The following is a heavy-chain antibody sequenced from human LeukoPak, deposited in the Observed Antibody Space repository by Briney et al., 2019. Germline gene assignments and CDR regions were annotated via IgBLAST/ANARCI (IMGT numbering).Heavy chain of an antibody. J-gene: IGHJ3*02. D-gene: IGHD1-14*01. CDR2: IWYDGSNK. CDR1: GFTFSSYG. V-gene: IGHV3-33*01. Sequence: GGSLRLSCAASGFTFSSYGMHWVRQAPGKGLEWVAVIWYDGSNKYYADSVKGRFTISRDNSKNTLYLQMDNLRAEDTAVYYCARPQFSLWGRGTAFDIWGQGTMVTVSS. CDR3: ARPQFSLWGRGTAFDI.